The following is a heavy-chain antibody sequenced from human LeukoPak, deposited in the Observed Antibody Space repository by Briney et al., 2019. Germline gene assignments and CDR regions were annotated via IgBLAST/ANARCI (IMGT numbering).Heavy chain of an antibody. CDR2: ISSSSSTI. Sequence: GGSLRLSCAASGFTFSSYSMNWVRQAPGKGLEWVSYISSSSSTIYYADSVKGRFTISRDNSKNTLYLQMNSLRAEDTAVYYCAKTEVPDYYDSSGYSDWGQGTLVTVSS. CDR3: AKTEVPDYYDSSGYSD. J-gene: IGHJ4*02. V-gene: IGHV3-48*01. D-gene: IGHD3-22*01. CDR1: GFTFSSYS.